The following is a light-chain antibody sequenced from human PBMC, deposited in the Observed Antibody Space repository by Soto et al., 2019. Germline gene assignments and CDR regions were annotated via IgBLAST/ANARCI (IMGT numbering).Light chain of an antibody. CDR2: MAS. CDR1: QSLLHSKGYNY. Sequence: DIVMTQSPLSLPVTPGEPASISCRSSQSLLHSKGYNYLDWYLQKPGQSPQLLIYMASIRASGVPDRFSGSGSGTDFTLEISRVEAEDVGVYYCMQALQTPYTFGQGTKLEIK. J-gene: IGKJ2*01. CDR3: MQALQTPYT. V-gene: IGKV2-28*01.